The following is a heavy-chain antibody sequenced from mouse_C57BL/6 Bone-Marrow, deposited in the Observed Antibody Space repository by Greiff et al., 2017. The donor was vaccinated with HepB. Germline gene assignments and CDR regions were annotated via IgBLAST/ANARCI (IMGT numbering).Heavy chain of an antibody. CDR2: IYPGDGDT. CDR1: GYAFTSSW. Sequence: VQLQQSGPELVKPGASVKISCKASGYAFTSSWMNWVKQRPGKGLEWIGRIYPGDGDTNYNGKFKGKATLTADKSSSTAYMQLSSLTSEDSAVYLCARGYYDLDRVWFGYWGQGTPVTVSA. CDR3: ARGYYDLDRVWFGY. J-gene: IGHJ3*01. V-gene: IGHV1-82*01. D-gene: IGHD2-4*01.